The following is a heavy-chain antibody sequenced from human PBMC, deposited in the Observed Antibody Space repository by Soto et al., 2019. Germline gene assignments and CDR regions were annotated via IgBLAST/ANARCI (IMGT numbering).Heavy chain of an antibody. CDR1: GGTFSSYA. V-gene: IGHV1-69*13. D-gene: IGHD2-21*02. Sequence: SVKVSCKAPGGTFSSYAIGWVRQAPGQGLEWMGGIIPIFGTANYAQKFQGRVTITADESTSTAYMELSSLRSEDTAVYYCALAVTVYLYDAFDIWGQGTMVTVSS. CDR2: IIPIFGTA. J-gene: IGHJ3*02. CDR3: ALAVTVYLYDAFDI.